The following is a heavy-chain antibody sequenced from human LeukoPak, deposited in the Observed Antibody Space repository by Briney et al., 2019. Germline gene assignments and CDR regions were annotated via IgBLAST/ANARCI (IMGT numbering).Heavy chain of an antibody. Sequence: PSETLSLTCAVSGYSISSAYYWGWIRQPPGKGLELIGSIYHSGSTYYNPSLKNRVTISVDTSKNQFSLKLSSVTAADTAVYYCARDPGGYPPYFDYWGQGTLVTVSS. V-gene: IGHV4-38-2*02. CDR3: ARDPGGYPPYFDY. CDR2: IYHSGST. J-gene: IGHJ4*02. D-gene: IGHD3-22*01. CDR1: GYSISSAYY.